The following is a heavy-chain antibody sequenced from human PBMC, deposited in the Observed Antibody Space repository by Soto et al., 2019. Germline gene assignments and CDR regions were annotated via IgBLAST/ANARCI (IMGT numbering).Heavy chain of an antibody. Sequence: PGGSLRLSCRASGFTLSSYWMSWVRQAPGKGLVWVANIKQDGSEKYYVDSVKGRFTISRDNAKNTLYLQMNSLRAEDTAVYYCARASHRDYDFWSGYYNPGTDYYFYGMDVWGQGTTVTVSS. D-gene: IGHD3-3*01. J-gene: IGHJ6*02. CDR1: GFTLSSYW. V-gene: IGHV3-7*02. CDR3: ARASHRDYDFWSGYYNPGTDYYFYGMDV. CDR2: IKQDGSEK.